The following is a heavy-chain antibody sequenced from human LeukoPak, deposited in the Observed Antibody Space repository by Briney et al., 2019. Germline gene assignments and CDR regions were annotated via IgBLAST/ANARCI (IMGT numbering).Heavy chain of an antibody. CDR2: INQDGSEE. J-gene: IGHJ4*02. D-gene: IGHD5-12*01. CDR1: GFTFSSYE. Sequence: PGGSLRLSCAASGFTFSSYEMNWVRQAPGKGLEWVAHINQDGSEEHYMDSVKARFTISRDNAKNSLSLQMNSLRAEDTAVYYCVRDGGVSGYDLLDYWGQGTLVTVSS. V-gene: IGHV3-7*01. CDR3: VRDGGVSGYDLLDY.